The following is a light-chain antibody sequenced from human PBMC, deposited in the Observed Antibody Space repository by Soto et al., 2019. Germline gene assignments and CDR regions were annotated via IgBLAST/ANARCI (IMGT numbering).Light chain of an antibody. J-gene: IGKJ4*01. CDR3: QKCKVAPFT. CDR2: AAS. V-gene: IGKV1-27*01. Sequence: DIQMTQSPSSLSASVGDRVTITCRASQGIDNHLAWYQQKPGKAPKLLIYAASTLQSGVPSRFTGSGSGTDLTLTISSLQPEDAATYYCQKCKVAPFTFGGGTKVDIK. CDR1: QGIDNH.